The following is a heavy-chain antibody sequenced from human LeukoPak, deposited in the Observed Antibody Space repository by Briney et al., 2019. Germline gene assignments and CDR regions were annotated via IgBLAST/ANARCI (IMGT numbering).Heavy chain of an antibody. V-gene: IGHV3-7*01. CDR1: GFTFSSYW. CDR2: IKQDGSEK. CDR3: ASSGLWFGEFPPRKFDY. J-gene: IGHJ4*02. Sequence: GGSLRLSCAAAGFTFSSYWMSWVRQAPGKGLEWVANIKQDGSEKYYVDSVKGRFTISRDNAKNSLYLQMNSLRAEDTAVYYFASSGLWFGEFPPRKFDYWGQGTLVTVSS. D-gene: IGHD3-10*01.